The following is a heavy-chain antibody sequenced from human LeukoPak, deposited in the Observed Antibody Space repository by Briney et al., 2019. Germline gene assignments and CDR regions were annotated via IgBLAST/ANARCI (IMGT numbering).Heavy chain of an antibody. J-gene: IGHJ5*02. CDR1: GGSFSGYY. CDR3: ARSATQWLVNWFDP. Sequence: PSETLSLTCAVYGGSFSGYYWSWIRQPPGKGLEWIGEINHSGSTNYNPSLKSRVTIPVDTSKNQFSLKLSSVTAADTAVYYCARSATQWLVNWFDPWGQGTLVTVSS. D-gene: IGHD6-19*01. V-gene: IGHV4-34*01. CDR2: INHSGST.